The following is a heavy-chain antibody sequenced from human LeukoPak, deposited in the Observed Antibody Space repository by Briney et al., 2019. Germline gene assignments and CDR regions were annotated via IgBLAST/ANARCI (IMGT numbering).Heavy chain of an antibody. J-gene: IGHJ4*02. D-gene: IGHD6-19*01. CDR2: IIPISGTA. V-gene: IGHV1-69*05. CDR3: AREHRCSSGCFDY. Sequence: GASVKVSCKASGGTFSSYAISWVRQAPGQGLEWMGGIIPISGTANYAQKFQGRVTITTDESTSTAYMELSSLRSEDTAVYYCAREHRCSSGCFDYWGQGTLVTVSS. CDR1: GGTFSSYA.